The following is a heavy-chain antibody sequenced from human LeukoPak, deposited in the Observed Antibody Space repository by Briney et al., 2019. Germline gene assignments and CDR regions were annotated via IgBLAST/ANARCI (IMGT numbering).Heavy chain of an antibody. D-gene: IGHD3-22*01. J-gene: IGHJ2*01. CDR2: IIPIFGTA. CDR3: ERVRESSGYSYWYFDL. CDR1: GGTFSSYA. V-gene: IGHV1-69*01. Sequence: ASVKVSCKASGGTFSSYATSWVRQAPGQGLERMGGIIPIFGTANYAQEFQGRVTITADESTSTAYMELSSLRSEDTAVYYCERVRESSGYSYWYFDLWGRGNLVTVSS.